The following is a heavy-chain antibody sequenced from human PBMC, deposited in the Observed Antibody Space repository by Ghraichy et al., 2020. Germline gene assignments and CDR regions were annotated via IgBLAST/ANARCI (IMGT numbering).Heavy chain of an antibody. CDR1: GGSISSTNFY. CDR3: AVHRSGWYSSWFDP. CDR2: IFYSGTTYTETS. Sequence: SDTLSLTCTVSGGSISSTNFYWSWIRQSPGVGLEWIGYIFYSGTTYTETSYYNPSLKSRLTISVDTSKNLFSLSLRSVTAADTAVYFCAVHRSGWYSSWFDPWGQGTLVTVSS. D-gene: IGHD6-19*01. V-gene: IGHV4-30-4*02. J-gene: IGHJ5*02.